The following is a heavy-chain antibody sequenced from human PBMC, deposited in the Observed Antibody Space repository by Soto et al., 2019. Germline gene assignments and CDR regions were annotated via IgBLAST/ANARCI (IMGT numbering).Heavy chain of an antibody. J-gene: IGHJ6*02. D-gene: IGHD3-9*01. V-gene: IGHV3-23*01. CDR3: ANYVWGITIVGGMDV. Sequence: EVQLLESGGGLVQPGGSLRLSCAASGFTFSSYAMSGVRQAPGKGREWVSAISGGGGTTYYADSVKGRFTISRDNSKNTLYLQMNSLRAEDTAVYYCANYVWGITIVGGMDVWGQGTTVTVSS. CDR2: ISGGGGTT. CDR1: GFTFSSYA.